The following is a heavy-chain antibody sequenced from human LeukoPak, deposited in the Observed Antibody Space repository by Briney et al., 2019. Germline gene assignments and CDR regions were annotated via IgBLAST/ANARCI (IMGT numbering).Heavy chain of an antibody. V-gene: IGHV3-48*04. Sequence: GSLRLSFSASGFNFNTFSMNWVRPAPGKGPEWVSYISSSGTTTYYADSVKGRFTISRDNAKNSLYLQMNSLRAEDTALYYCVRRGLIETEYLERWGQGTLVIVSS. D-gene: IGHD3-10*01. CDR1: GFNFNTFS. CDR2: ISSSGTTT. J-gene: IGHJ1*01. CDR3: VRRGLIETEYLER.